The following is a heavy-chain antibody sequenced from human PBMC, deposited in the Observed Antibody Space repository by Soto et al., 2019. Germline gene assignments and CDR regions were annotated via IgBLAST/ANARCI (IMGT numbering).Heavy chain of an antibody. CDR3: ARDLMDYGGNSGWFDP. D-gene: IGHD4-17*01. V-gene: IGHV1-69*01. CDR2: IIPIFGTA. Sequence: QVQLVQSGAEVKKPGSSVNVSCQASGGTFSSYAISWVRQAPGQGLEWMGGIIPIFGTANYAQKFQCRVRITADAATSTAYMELSSLRSEDTAVYYCARDLMDYGGNSGWFDPWGQGTLVTVSS. J-gene: IGHJ5*02. CDR1: GGTFSSYA.